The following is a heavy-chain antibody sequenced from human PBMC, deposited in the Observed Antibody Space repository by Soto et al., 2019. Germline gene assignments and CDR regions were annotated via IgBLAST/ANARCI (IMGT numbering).Heavy chain of an antibody. Sequence: SETLSLTCTVSGGSISSSSYYWGWIRQPPGKGLEWIGSIYYSGSTYYNPSLKSRVTISVDTSKNQFSLKLSSVTAADTAVYYCARSDIVATPPNYWYFDLWGRGTLVTVSS. V-gene: IGHV4-39*01. CDR1: GGSISSSSYY. CDR2: IYYSGST. D-gene: IGHD5-12*01. CDR3: ARSDIVATPPNYWYFDL. J-gene: IGHJ2*01.